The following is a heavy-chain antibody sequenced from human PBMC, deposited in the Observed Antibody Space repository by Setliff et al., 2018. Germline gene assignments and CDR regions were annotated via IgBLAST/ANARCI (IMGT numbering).Heavy chain of an antibody. CDR2: ISYDGSNK. V-gene: IGHV3-30*04. CDR3: AKAARIAVADPFDY. D-gene: IGHD6-19*01. CDR1: GFTFSSYA. Sequence: GGSLRLSCAASGFTFSSYAMHWVRQAPGKGLEWVAVISYDGSNKYYADSVKGRFTISRDNSKNTLYLQMNSLRAEDTAVYYCAKAARIAVADPFDYWGQGTLVTVSS. J-gene: IGHJ4*02.